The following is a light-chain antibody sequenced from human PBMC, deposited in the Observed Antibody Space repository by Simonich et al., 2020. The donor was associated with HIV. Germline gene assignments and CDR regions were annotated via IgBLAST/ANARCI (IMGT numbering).Light chain of an antibody. Sequence: QSVLTQPPSASGTPGQRVTISCSGSSSNIGSNFVYWYQQLPGTAPKLLIYRNDQRPSGVPDRFSGSKSGTTASLAISVLRSEDEADYYCVAWDDSLSGPVFGGGTRLTIL. CDR3: VAWDDSLSGPV. V-gene: IGLV1-47*01. CDR2: RND. CDR1: SSNIGSNF. J-gene: IGLJ3*02.